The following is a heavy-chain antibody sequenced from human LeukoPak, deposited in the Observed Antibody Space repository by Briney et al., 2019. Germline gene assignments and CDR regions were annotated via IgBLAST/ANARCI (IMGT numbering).Heavy chain of an antibody. Sequence: RSSETLSLTCSVSGGSISRSSYYWGWIRQPPGKGLEWIGSLYNTETTYYNPFLQSRVTISVDTSKNQLSLKLSSVTAADTAVYYCARHPTLTSGGNLDYWGQGTLVTVSS. CDR1: GGSISRSSYY. V-gene: IGHV4-39*01. D-gene: IGHD1-14*01. CDR2: LYNTETT. J-gene: IGHJ4*02. CDR3: ARHPTLTSGGNLDY.